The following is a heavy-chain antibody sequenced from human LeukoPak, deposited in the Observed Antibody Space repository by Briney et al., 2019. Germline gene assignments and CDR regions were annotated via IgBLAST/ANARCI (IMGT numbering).Heavy chain of an antibody. CDR3: ATSTPVYDSSGYPYLDAFDI. V-gene: IGHV4-34*01. Sequence: SETLSLTCAVYGGSFGGYYWSWIRQPPGKGLEWIGEINHSGSTNYNPSLKSRVTISVDTSKNQFSLKLSSVTAADTAVYYCATSTPVYDSSGYPYLDAFDIWGQGTMVTVSS. CDR1: GGSFGGYY. CDR2: INHSGST. J-gene: IGHJ3*02. D-gene: IGHD3-22*01.